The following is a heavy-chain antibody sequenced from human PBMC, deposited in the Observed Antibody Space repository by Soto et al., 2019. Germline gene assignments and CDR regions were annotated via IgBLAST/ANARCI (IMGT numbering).Heavy chain of an antibody. D-gene: IGHD6-13*01. CDR2: IVPILGIA. CDR1: GGTFSSYT. J-gene: IGHJ1*01. V-gene: IGHV1-69*04. CDR3: ARDAWIAAAATMSPVYFQH. Sequence: ASVKVSCKASGGTFSSYTISWVRQAPGQGLEWMGRIVPILGIANYAQKFQGRVTITADKSTSTAYMELSSLRSEDTAVYYCARDAWIAAAATMSPVYFQHWRHATVVTGSS.